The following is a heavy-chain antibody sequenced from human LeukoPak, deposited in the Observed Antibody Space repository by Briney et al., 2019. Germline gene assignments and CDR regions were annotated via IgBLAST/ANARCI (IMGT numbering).Heavy chain of an antibody. D-gene: IGHD3-9*01. V-gene: IGHV3-30*02. CDR1: GFTFSSYG. J-gene: IGHJ4*02. CDR3: SRDLGPDYDILTD. CDR2: IRYDGSNK. Sequence: GGSLGLSCAASGFTFSSYGMHWVRQAPGKGLEWVAFIRYDGSNKFYADSMKARFTISRDNSENTVHLQMNSLRVEDTALYYCSRDLGPDYDILTDWGQGTLVTVSS.